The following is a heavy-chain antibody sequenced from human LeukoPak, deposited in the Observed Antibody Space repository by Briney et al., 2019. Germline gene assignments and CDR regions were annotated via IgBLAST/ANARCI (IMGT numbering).Heavy chain of an antibody. CDR1: GFTFSSYA. Sequence: TGGSLRLSCAASGFTFSSYAMIWVRQAPGKGLEWVSAISGSGGSTYYADSVKGRFTISRDNSKNTLYPQMNSLRAEDTAVYYCAKDSYYYDSSGYYYYWGQGTRVTVSS. CDR2: ISGSGGST. J-gene: IGHJ4*02. D-gene: IGHD3-22*01. CDR3: AKDSYYYDSSGYYYY. V-gene: IGHV3-23*01.